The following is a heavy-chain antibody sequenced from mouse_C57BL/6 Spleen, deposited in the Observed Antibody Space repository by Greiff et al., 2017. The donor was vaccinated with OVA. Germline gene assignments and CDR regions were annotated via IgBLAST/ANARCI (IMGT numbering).Heavy chain of an antibody. CDR2: ISYDGSN. D-gene: IGHD2-3*01. J-gene: IGHJ3*01. Sequence: EVKVEESGPGLVKPSQSLSLTCSVTGYSITSGYYWNWIRQFPGNKLEWMGYISYDGSNNYNPSLKNRISITRDTSKNQFFLKLNSVTTEDTATYYCAREDGYYGGVFAYWGQGTLVTVSA. V-gene: IGHV3-6*01. CDR3: AREDGYYGGVFAY. CDR1: GYSITSGYY.